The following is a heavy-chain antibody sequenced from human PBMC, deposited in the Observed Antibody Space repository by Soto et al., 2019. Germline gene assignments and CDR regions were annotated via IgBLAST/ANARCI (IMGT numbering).Heavy chain of an antibody. D-gene: IGHD6-13*01. CDR1: GFPFDDYA. Sequence: SLKLSCAASGFPFDDYAMHWVRQAPGKGLEWVSGISCNSGSIGNADSVKGRFTISRDNAKNSLYLQMKSLRAEDTALYYCAKGRKDIWERDFTPKDRSVAAAGTDYWGQGP. J-gene: IGHJ4*02. CDR3: AKGRKDIWERDFTPKDRSVAAAGTDY. V-gene: IGHV3-9*01. CDR2: ISCNSGSI.